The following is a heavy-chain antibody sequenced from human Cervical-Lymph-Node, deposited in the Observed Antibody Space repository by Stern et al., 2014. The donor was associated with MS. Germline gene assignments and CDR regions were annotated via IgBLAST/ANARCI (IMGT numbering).Heavy chain of an antibody. CDR3: ARIPSRGGGIVGALSFDY. Sequence: QVTLRESGPVLVKPTETLTLTCTVSGFSLSNARMGVSWIRQPPGKALEWLAHIFSNDEKSYSTSLKSRLTISKDTSKSQVVLTMTNMDPVDTATYYCARIPSRGGGIVGALSFDYWGQGTLVTVSS. V-gene: IGHV2-26*01. CDR2: IFSNDEK. D-gene: IGHD1-26*01. CDR1: GFSLSNARMG. J-gene: IGHJ4*02.